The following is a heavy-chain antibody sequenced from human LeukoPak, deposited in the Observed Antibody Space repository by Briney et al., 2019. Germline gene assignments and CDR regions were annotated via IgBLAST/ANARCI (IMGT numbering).Heavy chain of an antibody. CDR3: ARDNGYYYFEN. CDR2: IIPIFDAT. D-gene: IGHD4-17*01. J-gene: IGHJ4*02. V-gene: IGHV1-69*06. CDR1: GGTFSTYA. Sequence: SVKVSCKASGGTFSTYAITWVRQAPGQGLEWMGGIIPIFDATNYAQKSQGRVTITADKSTNTAYMELSSLRSDDTAVYYCARDNGYYYFENWGQGTLVTVSS.